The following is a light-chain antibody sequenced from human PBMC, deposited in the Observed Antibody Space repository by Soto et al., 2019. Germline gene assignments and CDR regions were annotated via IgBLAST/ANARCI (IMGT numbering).Light chain of an antibody. V-gene: IGLV2-14*01. Sequence: QSALTQPASVSGSPGQSVTISCTGTSTDVGGHYYVSWYQHHPGKAPKLIIYDVTDRPSGVSHRFSASKSGNTASLTISALQAEDEADYFCNSYSSSTSLPYVFGTGTKLTVL. CDR2: DVT. CDR3: NSYSSSTSLPYV. CDR1: STDVGGHYY. J-gene: IGLJ1*01.